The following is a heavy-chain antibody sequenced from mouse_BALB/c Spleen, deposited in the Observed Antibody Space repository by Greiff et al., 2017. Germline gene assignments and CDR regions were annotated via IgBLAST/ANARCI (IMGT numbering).Heavy chain of an antibody. CDR2: ISTYYGNT. CDR3: ARAYGSSGWYFDV. Sequence: VQLQQSGPELVRPGVSVKISCKGSSYTFTDYAMHWVKQSHAKSLEWIGVISTYYGNTNYNQKFKGKATMTVDKSSSTAYMELARLTSEDSAVYYCARAYGSSGWYFDVWGAGTTVTVSS. J-gene: IGHJ1*01. CDR1: SYTFTDYA. D-gene: IGHD1-1*01. V-gene: IGHV1-67*01.